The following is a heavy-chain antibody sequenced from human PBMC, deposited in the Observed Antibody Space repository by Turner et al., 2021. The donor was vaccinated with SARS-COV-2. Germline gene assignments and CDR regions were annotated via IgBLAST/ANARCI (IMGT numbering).Heavy chain of an antibody. D-gene: IGHD5-18*01. Sequence: QLQLQESGPGLVKPSETLSLTCTVSGGSISSSSYYWGWIRQPPGKGLEWIGNIYYSGSAYYNPSLTSRVTISVDPSKNQFSLKLTSVTAADTAVYYCARLMDTAMDYYGTDVWGQGTTVTVSS. CDR2: IYYSGSA. V-gene: IGHV4-39*01. CDR1: GGSISSSSYY. CDR3: ARLMDTAMDYYGTDV. J-gene: IGHJ6*02.